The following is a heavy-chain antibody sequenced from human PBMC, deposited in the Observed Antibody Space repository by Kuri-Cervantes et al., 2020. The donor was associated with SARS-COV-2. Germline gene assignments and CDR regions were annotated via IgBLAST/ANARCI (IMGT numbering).Heavy chain of an antibody. CDR2: IRYDGSNK. J-gene: IGHJ4*02. V-gene: IGHV3-30*02. Sequence: GESLKISCAASGFTFSSYGMHWARRAPGKGLEWVAFIRYDGSNKYYADSVKGRFTISRDNSKNTLYLQMNSLRAEDTAMYYCATDTAMVDYWGQGTLVTVSS. CDR3: ATDTAMVDY. CDR1: GFTFSSYG. D-gene: IGHD5-18*01.